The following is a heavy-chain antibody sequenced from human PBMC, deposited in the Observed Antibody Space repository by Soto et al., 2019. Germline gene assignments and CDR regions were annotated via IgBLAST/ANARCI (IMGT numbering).Heavy chain of an antibody. V-gene: IGHV3-73*01. CDR2: IRSKANNYAT. J-gene: IGHJ4*02. D-gene: IGHD3-22*01. CDR1: GFTFSGSA. Sequence: GGSLRLSCAASGFTFSGSAMHWVRQASGKGLEWVGRIRSKANNYATAYAASVKGRFTISRDDSKDTAYLQMNSLKTEDTAFYYCARPPSDSDSVYWGQGTLVTVSS. CDR3: ARPPSDSDSVY.